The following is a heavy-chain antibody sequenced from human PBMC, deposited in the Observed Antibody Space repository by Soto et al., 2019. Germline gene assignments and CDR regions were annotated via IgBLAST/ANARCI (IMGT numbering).Heavy chain of an antibody. D-gene: IGHD1-1*01. CDR2: IYYSGTT. Sequence: QVQLQESGPGLVKPSETLSLTCSVSGGSISGLYWSWVRQPPGRGLEWIGWIYYSGTTNYNPSLKSGVTISVDTSKKQFSLKLSSVTAADTAIYYCARLRNHYFFDFWGKGTTFTVSS. V-gene: IGHV4-59*08. J-gene: IGHJ6*03. CDR3: ARLRNHYFFDF. CDR1: GGSISGLY.